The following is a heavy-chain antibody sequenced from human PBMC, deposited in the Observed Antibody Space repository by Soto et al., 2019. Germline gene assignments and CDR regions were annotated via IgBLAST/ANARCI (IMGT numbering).Heavy chain of an antibody. CDR2: ISAYNGNT. J-gene: IGHJ6*02. CDR1: GYNFISHS. CDR3: ARGAFWGGAPGCRDMDV. Sequence: QIQLVQSGGEVKKPGASVKVSCKSSGYNFISHSITWVRQAPGQGLEWMGRISAYNGNTNHAQKFQGRLTMTTDTSTSTAYMELRSLSSDDTAVYYCARGAFWGGAPGCRDMDVWGQGTTVTVSS. D-gene: IGHD2-21*01. V-gene: IGHV1-18*01.